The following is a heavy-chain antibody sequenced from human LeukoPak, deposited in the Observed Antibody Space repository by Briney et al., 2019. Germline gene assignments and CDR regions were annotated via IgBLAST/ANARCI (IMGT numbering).Heavy chain of an antibody. V-gene: IGHV6-1*01. Sequence: SQTLSLTCAISGGSVSSNSAAWNWIRQSPSRGLEWLGRTYYRSKWYNDYAVSVKSRITINPDTSKNQFSLQLNSVTPEDTAVYYCARDRVRFLEWLPPGYYYMDVWGKGTTVTVSS. D-gene: IGHD3-3*01. CDR1: GGSVSSNSAA. CDR2: TYYRSKWYN. CDR3: ARDRVRFLEWLPPGYYYMDV. J-gene: IGHJ6*03.